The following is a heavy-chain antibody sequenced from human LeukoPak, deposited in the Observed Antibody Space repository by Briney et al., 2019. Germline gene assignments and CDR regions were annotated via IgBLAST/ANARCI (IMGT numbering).Heavy chain of an antibody. CDR1: GYSISSGYY. J-gene: IGHJ6*03. V-gene: IGHV4-38-2*02. Sequence: PSETLSLTCTVSGYSISSGYYWGWIRQPPGKGLEWIGSIYHSGSTYYNPSLKSRVTISVDTSKNQFSLKLSSVTAADTAVYYCARILDTYYYYYMDVWGKGTTVTVSS. CDR3: ARILDTYYYYYMDV. D-gene: IGHD1-1*01. CDR2: IYHSGST.